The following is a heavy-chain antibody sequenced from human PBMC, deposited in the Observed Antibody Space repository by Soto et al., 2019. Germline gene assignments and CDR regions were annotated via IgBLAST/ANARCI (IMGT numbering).Heavy chain of an antibody. V-gene: IGHV3-21*01. CDR3: ARVHYYDSSGYSL. CDR2: ISSSSSYI. J-gene: IGHJ4*02. Sequence: PGGSLGLAFSASGLPFKWYSVNWVRKDPGKGLEWVSSISSSSSYIYYADSVKGRFTISRDNAKNSLYLQMNSLRAEDTAVYYCARVHYYDSSGYSLWGQGTLVTVSS. CDR1: GLPFKWYS. D-gene: IGHD3-22*01.